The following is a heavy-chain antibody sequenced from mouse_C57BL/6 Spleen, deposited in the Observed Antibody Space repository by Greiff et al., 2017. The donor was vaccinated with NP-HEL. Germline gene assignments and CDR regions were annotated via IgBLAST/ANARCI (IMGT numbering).Heavy chain of an antibody. V-gene: IGHV1-42*01. D-gene: IGHD1-1*01. J-gene: IGHJ1*03. CDR2: ITPSTGGT. CDR1: GYSFTGSY. CDR3: ARVSTTVVATRGYFYV. Sequence: EVKLLHSFPYLFPPGASVKISCKASGYSFTGSYLNWVTQSPYPLLSCLFSITPSTGGTTYNQKFKAKATLTVDKSSSTAYMQLKSLTSEDSAVYYCARVSTTVVATRGYFYVWGTGTTVTVSS.